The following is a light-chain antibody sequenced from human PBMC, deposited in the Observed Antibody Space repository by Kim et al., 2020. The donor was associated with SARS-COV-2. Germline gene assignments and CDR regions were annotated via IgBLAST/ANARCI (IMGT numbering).Light chain of an antibody. J-gene: IGKJ1*01. Sequence: SPGERANLSCRASQSVSSRYLPGHPQNSAQSPRPLLYGASRRATRVPDRYSESGSGTVFTLTMPTLESKVFAVYYCQQYGYSPATFGQGTKVDIK. CDR1: QSVSSRY. CDR3: QQYGYSPAT. V-gene: IGKV3-20*01. CDR2: GAS.